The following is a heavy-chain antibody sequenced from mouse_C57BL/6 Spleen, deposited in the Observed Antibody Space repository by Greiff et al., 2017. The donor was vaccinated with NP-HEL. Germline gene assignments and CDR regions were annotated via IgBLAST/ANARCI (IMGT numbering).Heavy chain of an antibody. V-gene: IGHV1-64*01. D-gene: IGHD2-13*01. J-gene: IGHJ2*01. CDR2: IHPNSGST. CDR3: ARKDGDYELCY. CDR1: GYTFTSYW. Sequence: QVQLQQPGAELVKPGASVKLSCKASGYTFTSYWMPWVKQRPGQGLEWIGMIHPNSGSTNYNEKFKSKATLTVDKSSSTAYMQISSLTSEDSAVYYCARKDGDYELCYGGQGTTLTVSS.